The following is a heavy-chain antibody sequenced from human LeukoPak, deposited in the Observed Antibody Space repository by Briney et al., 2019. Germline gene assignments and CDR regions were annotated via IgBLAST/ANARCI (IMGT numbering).Heavy chain of an antibody. CDR1: GFTFSNAW. CDR2: IKSKTDGGTT. D-gene: IGHD3-22*01. CDR3: TTDSHYYDSSGYYRDAFDI. J-gene: IGHJ3*02. Sequence: PGGSLRLSCAASGFTFSNAWMRWVRQAPGKGLEWVGRIKSKTDGGTTDYAAPVKGRFTISGDDSKNTLYLQMNSLKTEDTAVYYCTTDSHYYDSSGYYRDAFDIWGQGTMVTVSS. V-gene: IGHV3-15*01.